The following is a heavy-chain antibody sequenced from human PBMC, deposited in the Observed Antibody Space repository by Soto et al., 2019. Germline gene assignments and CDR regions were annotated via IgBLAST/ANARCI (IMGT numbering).Heavy chain of an antibody. CDR2: SSATGAGT. D-gene: IGHD1-7*01. CDR3: AKDRRAGGNYGFYSDF. V-gene: IGHV3-23*01. J-gene: IGHJ4*02. CDR1: GFTFSSYG. Sequence: EVQLLESGGGLVQPGGSLRLSCAASGFTFSSYGMTWVRQAPGKGPEWVSFSSATGAGTYYADSVKGRFTISRDNSKNTLYLQMTSLRADDTAVYYCAKDRRAGGNYGFYSDFRGQGALVIVSS.